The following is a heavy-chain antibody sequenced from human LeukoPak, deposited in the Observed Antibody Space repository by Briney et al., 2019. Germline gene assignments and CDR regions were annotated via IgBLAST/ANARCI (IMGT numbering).Heavy chain of an antibody. CDR2: INPSGGST. J-gene: IGHJ4*02. D-gene: IGHD6-19*01. CDR3: ARDVTAVATPY. V-gene: IGHV1-46*01. Sequence: GASVKVSCKASGYTFTSYYMHWVRQAPGQGLEWMGIINPSGGSTSYAQKFLGRVTMTRDTSTSTVYMELSSLRSDDTAVYYCARDVTAVATPYWGQGTLVTVSS. CDR1: GYTFTSYY.